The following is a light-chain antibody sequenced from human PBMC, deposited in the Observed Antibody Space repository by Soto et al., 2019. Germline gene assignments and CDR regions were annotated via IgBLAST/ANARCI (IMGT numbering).Light chain of an antibody. Sequence: DTQKTKYPSTLSASVGNRVTITCRASQSISSWLAWYQQKPGKAPKLLIYDASSLESGVPSRFSGSGSGTEFTLTISSLQPDDFATYYCQQYNSYPWTFGQGTKVDIK. CDR1: QSISSW. CDR3: QQYNSYPWT. J-gene: IGKJ1*01. V-gene: IGKV1-5*01. CDR2: DAS.